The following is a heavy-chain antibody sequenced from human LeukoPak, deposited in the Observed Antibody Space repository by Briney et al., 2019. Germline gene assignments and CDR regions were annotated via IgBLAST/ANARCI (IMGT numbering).Heavy chain of an antibody. D-gene: IGHD4-11*01. V-gene: IGHV4-59*01. J-gene: IGHJ3*01. CDR2: VHFSGTT. CDR3: AREQYLAYDVFGF. CDR1: SGSITGYY. Sequence: SETLSLTCTVSSGSITGYYWSWIRQPPGRGLEWIGYVHFSGTTSLNPSLKSRVTISVDTSKNQFSLRLSSMTAADTAVYYCAREQYLAYDVFGFWGQGTMVTVSS.